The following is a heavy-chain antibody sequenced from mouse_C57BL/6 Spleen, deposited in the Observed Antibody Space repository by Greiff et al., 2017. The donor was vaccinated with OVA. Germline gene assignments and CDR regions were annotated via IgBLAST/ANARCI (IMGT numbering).Heavy chain of an antibody. V-gene: IGHV1-64*01. D-gene: IGHD4-1*01. Sequence: QVQLKQPGAELVKPGASVQLSCKASGYTFTSYWMHWVKQRPGQGLEWIGMIHPNSGSTNYNEKFKSKATLTVDKSSSTAYMQLSSLTSEDSAVYYCASLTGRRYCDVWGTGTTVTVSS. J-gene: IGHJ1*03. CDR2: IHPNSGST. CDR3: ASLTGRRYCDV. CDR1: GYTFTSYW.